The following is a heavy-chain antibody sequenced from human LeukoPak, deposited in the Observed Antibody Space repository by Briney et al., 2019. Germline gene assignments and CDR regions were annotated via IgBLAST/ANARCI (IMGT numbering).Heavy chain of an antibody. V-gene: IGHV4-34*01. CDR3: ARTRKRLYSGGPYYYYMDV. J-gene: IGHJ6*03. CDR1: GGSFSGYY. D-gene: IGHD1-26*01. Sequence: SETLSLTCAVYGGSFSGYYWGWIRHPPGQGLEWIGEISRGGSTNSNPSLDSRVIISVDSSSSQYSVMLSSVSAADTAVYYCARTRKRLYSGGPYYYYMDVWGKGTTVTVSS. CDR2: ISRGGST.